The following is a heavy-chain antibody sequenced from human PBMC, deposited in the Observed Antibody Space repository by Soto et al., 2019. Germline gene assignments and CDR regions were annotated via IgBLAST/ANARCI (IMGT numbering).Heavy chain of an antibody. J-gene: IGHJ6*03. CDR2: IYWDDDK. Sequence: QITLKESGPPLVKPTQTLTLTCTFSGFSLSTSGVGVGWIRQPPGKALEWLALIYWDDDKRYSPSLKSRLTITKDTSKNQVVLTMTNMDPVDTATYYCALQHYDWGLNYYYYYMDVWGKGTTVTVSS. V-gene: IGHV2-5*02. D-gene: IGHD3-16*01. CDR3: ALQHYDWGLNYYYYYMDV. CDR1: GFSLSTSGVG.